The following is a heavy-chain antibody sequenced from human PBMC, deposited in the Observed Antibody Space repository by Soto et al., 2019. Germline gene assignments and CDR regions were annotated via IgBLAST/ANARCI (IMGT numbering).Heavy chain of an antibody. CDR1: GGTFSSYP. J-gene: IGHJ4*02. CDR3: ARRDSHGYFRYFDN. CDR2: TNGNLGTG. Sequence: QVQLVQSGAEVKRPGSSVKGSCKASGGTFSSYPISWVRQAPGQGLEWMGGTNGNLGTGNYAQKFRGRLTITTDISTTTAYMELSSLTSEDTAVYYCARRDSHGYFRYFDNWGEGTLVTVS. V-gene: IGHV1-69*06. D-gene: IGHD4-17*01.